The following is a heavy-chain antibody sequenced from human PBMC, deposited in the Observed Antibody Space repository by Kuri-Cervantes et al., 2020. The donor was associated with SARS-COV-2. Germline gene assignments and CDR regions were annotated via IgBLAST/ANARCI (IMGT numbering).Heavy chain of an antibody. CDR3: ARDLYSNYGYYYYGMDV. J-gene: IGHJ6*02. Sequence: SVKVSCKASGGTFSSYAISWVRQAPGQGLEWMGGIIPIFGTANYAQKFQGRVTITADKSTSTAYMELSSLRSEDTAVYYCARDLYSNYGYYYYGMDVWGQGTTVTVSS. CDR1: GGTFSSYA. CDR2: IIPIFGTA. D-gene: IGHD4-11*01. V-gene: IGHV1-69*06.